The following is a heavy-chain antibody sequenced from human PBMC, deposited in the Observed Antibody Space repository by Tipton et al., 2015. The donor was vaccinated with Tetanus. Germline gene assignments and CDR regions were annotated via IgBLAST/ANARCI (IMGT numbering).Heavy chain of an antibody. CDR3: ARRRTSTALGLWLDP. CDR2: IYPGDSDT. D-gene: IGHD5/OR15-5a*01. V-gene: IGHV5-51*01. Sequence: QLVQSGAEVKKSGESLKISCSGSGYKFGIYWIAWMRQMPGKGLEWMGIIYPGDSDTRYSPSFEGRVSISVDRFITTAYLQWRSLKASDTATYYCARRRTSTALGLWLDPWGQGTLVTVSS. J-gene: IGHJ5*02. CDR1: GYKFGIYW.